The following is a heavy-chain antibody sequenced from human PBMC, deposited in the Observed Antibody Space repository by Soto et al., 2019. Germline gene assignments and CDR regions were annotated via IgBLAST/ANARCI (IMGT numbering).Heavy chain of an antibody. V-gene: IGHV1-69*13. CDR3: ALALGYCSGGSCYRKIPYYFDY. Sequence: SVKVSCKASGGTFSSYAISWVRQAPGQGLEWMGGIIPIFGTANYAQKFQGRVTITADESTSTAYMELSSLRSEDTAVYYCALALGYCSGGSCYRKIPYYFDYWGQGTLVTVSS. CDR2: IIPIFGTA. J-gene: IGHJ4*02. CDR1: GGTFSSYA. D-gene: IGHD2-15*01.